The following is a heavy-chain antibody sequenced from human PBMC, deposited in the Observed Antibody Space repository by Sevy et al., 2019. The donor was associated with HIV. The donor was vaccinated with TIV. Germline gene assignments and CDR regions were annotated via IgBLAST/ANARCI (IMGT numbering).Heavy chain of an antibody. D-gene: IGHD6-13*01. CDR3: ASNAYSSSWYDAFDI. V-gene: IGHV1-46*03. CDR1: GSTFTSYY. CDR2: INPSGGST. Sequence: ASVKVSCKASGSTFTSYYMHWVRQAPGQGLEWMGIINPSGGSTSYAQKFQGRVTMTRDTSTSTVYMELSSLRSEDTAVYYCASNAYSSSWYDAFDIWGHGTMVTVSS. J-gene: IGHJ3*02.